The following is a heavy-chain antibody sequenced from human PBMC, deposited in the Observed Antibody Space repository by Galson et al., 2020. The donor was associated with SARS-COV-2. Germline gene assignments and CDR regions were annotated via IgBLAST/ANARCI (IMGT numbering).Heavy chain of an antibody. Sequence: QLGESLKISCAASGFTFSSYGMHWVRQAPGKGLEWVAVIWYDGSNKYYADSVKGRFTISRDNSKNTLYLQMNSLRAEDTAVYYCAKDIPLDSGSHAAPDAFDIWGQGTMVTVSS. V-gene: IGHV3-33*06. CDR2: IWYDGSNK. J-gene: IGHJ3*02. D-gene: IGHD1-26*01. CDR1: GFTFSSYG. CDR3: AKDIPLDSGSHAAPDAFDI.